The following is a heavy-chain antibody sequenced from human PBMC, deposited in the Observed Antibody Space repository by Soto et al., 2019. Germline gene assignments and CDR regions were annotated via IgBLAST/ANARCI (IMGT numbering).Heavy chain of an antibody. CDR1: GGTFRTYD. CDR3: AKGAVAGTPTSYYYYGMAV. Sequence: QVQLLQSGAEVKKPGSSVRVSCEASGGTFRTYDISWVRQATGQGLEWMGEIIPIFGTVNYAQKFQGRVTIPADESTTTVYMDLRSLRSEDTAVYYCAKGAVAGTPTSYYYYGMAVWGQGTTVTVSS. D-gene: IGHD6-19*01. V-gene: IGHV1-69*12. J-gene: IGHJ6*02. CDR2: IIPIFGTV.